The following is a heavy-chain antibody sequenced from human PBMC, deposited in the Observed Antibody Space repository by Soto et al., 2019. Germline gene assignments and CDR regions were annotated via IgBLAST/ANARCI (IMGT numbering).Heavy chain of an antibody. Sequence: ASVKVSCKASGYTFTSYDINWVRQATGQGLEWMGWMNPNSGNTGYAQKFQGRVTITRDTSASTAYMELSSLRSEDTAVYYCARGFPLWFDPWGQGTLVTVSS. J-gene: IGHJ5*02. CDR2: MNPNSGNT. V-gene: IGHV1-8*01. CDR1: GYTFTSYD. CDR3: ARGFPLWFDP.